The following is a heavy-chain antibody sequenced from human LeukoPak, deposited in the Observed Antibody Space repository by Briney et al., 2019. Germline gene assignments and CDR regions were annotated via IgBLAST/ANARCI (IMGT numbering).Heavy chain of an antibody. D-gene: IGHD3-22*01. CDR2: IIPILGIA. CDR1: GYTFTGYY. V-gene: IGHV1-69*04. Sequence: GASVKVSCKASGYTFTGYYMHWVRQAPGQGLEWMGRIIPILGIANYAQKFQGRVTITADKSTSTAYMELSSLRSEDTAVYYCAREDGTMIVVDPRQIGDAFDIWGQGTMVTVSS. J-gene: IGHJ3*02. CDR3: AREDGTMIVVDPRQIGDAFDI.